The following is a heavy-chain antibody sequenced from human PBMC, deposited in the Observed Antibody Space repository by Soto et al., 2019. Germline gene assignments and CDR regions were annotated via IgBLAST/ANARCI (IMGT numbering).Heavy chain of an antibody. CDR2: IDPTDSFT. CDR3: ARPASGGSRDAFDV. V-gene: IGHV5-10-1*01. Sequence: GESLKISCKASGYKFTTFWLNWVRQTPGKGLEWLGRIDPTDSFTNYSPPFEGHVTISVDRSISTAYLQWNSLQASDTAIYYCARPASGGSRDAFDVWGQGTTVTVS. D-gene: IGHD2-15*01. J-gene: IGHJ3*01. CDR1: GYKFTTFW.